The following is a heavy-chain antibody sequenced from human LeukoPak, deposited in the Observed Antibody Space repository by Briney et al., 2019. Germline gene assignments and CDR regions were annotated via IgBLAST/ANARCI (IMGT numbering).Heavy chain of an antibody. CDR3: ASSLGY. CDR2: IKKDGSET. CDR1: GVTFSSYW. V-gene: IGHV3-7*01. D-gene: IGHD6-6*01. J-gene: IGHJ4*02. Sequence: PGGSLRLSCAVSGVTFSSYWMSWVRQAPGKGLEWVAKIKKDGSETYNVHSVKGGFTISRDNAKSSLYLQMNSLRAEDTAVYYCASSLGYWGQGTLVTVSS.